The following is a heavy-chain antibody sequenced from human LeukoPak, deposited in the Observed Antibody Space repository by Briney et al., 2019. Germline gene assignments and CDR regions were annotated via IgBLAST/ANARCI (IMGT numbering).Heavy chain of an antibody. J-gene: IGHJ4*02. D-gene: IGHD3-22*01. V-gene: IGHV3-30-3*01. CDR3: TRGDSGVWEKGLGVN. CDR1: GFTSNNYA. Sequence: GGSLRLSCAASGFTSNNYAMHWVRQAPGKGLEWLTVISYDGATKYYADSVKGRFTISRDNSKNTLYLQMNSLRAEDAAVYYCTRGDSGVWEKGLGVNWGQGTLVTVSS. CDR2: ISYDGATK.